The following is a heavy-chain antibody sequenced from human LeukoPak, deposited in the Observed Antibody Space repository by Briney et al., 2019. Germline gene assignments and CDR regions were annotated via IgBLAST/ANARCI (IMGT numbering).Heavy chain of an antibody. V-gene: IGHV1-2*02. CDR3: ARGGLVIAAAANNWFDP. CDR1: GYTFTGYY. CDR2: INPNSGGT. J-gene: IGHJ5*02. Sequence: ASVKASCKASGYTFTGYYMHWVRQAPGQGLEWMGWINPNSGGTDYAQKFQGRVTMTRDTSISTAYMELSRLTSDDTAVYYCARGGLVIAAAANNWFDPWGQGTLVTVSS. D-gene: IGHD6-13*01.